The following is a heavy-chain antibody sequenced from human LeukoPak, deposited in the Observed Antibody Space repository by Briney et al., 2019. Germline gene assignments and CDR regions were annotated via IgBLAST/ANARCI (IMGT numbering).Heavy chain of an antibody. V-gene: IGHV3-23*01. Sequence: GGSLRLSCAASGFTFSSYAMSWVRQAPGKGLEWVSAISGSGGSTYYADSVKGRFTISRDNSKNTLYLQMNSLRAEDTAVYYCAKTNYDFWSGYYAAPPDIEYFQHWGQGTLVTVSS. J-gene: IGHJ1*01. CDR3: AKTNYDFWSGYYAAPPDIEYFQH. D-gene: IGHD3-3*01. CDR1: GFTFSSYA. CDR2: ISGSGGST.